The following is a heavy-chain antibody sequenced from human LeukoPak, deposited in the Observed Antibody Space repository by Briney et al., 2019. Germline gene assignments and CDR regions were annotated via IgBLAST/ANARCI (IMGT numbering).Heavy chain of an antibody. Sequence: GGSLRLSCAASGFTFSSYAMSWVRQAPGKGLEWVSAISGSGGSTYYADSVKGRFTISRDTSKNTLYLQMNSLRAEDTAVYYFAKDFTYYYDSSGRPYGVDVWGQGTTVTVSS. CDR1: GFTFSSYA. CDR3: AKDFTYYYDSSGRPYGVDV. CDR2: ISGSGGST. V-gene: IGHV3-23*01. D-gene: IGHD3-22*01. J-gene: IGHJ6*02.